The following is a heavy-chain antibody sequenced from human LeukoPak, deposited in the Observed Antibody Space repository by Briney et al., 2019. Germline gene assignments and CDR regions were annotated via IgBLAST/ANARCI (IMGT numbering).Heavy chain of an antibody. D-gene: IGHD2-21*02. Sequence: SETLSLTCAVYGGSFSDYYWSWIRQPPGKGLEWIGEINHSGSTNYNPSLKSRVTISVDTSKNQFSLKLSSVTAADTAVYYCARRGLMPTAMKYWGQGTLVTVSS. J-gene: IGHJ4*02. CDR2: INHSGST. V-gene: IGHV4-34*01. CDR1: GGSFSDYY. CDR3: ARRGLMPTAMKY.